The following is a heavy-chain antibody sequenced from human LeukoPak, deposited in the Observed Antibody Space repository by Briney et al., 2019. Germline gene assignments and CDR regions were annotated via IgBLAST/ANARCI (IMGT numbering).Heavy chain of an antibody. CDR2: VYYRGST. CDR3: TRWAAAGALNVLWYFDL. V-gene: IGHV4-59*01. CDR1: GGSINNSY. Sequence: TSETLSLTCTVSGGSINNSYWSWIRQSPGKGLEWIGYVYYRGSTNYNPSLKSRVTISVDTSKNQFSLKLNSVTAADTALYYCTRWAAAGALNVLWYFDLWGRGTLVTVSS. D-gene: IGHD6-13*01. J-gene: IGHJ2*01.